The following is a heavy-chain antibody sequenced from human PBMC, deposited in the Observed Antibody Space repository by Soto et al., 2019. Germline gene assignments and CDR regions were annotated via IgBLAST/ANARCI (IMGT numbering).Heavy chain of an antibody. V-gene: IGHV3-74*01. Sequence: EVQLVESGGGLVQPGGSLRLSCTASGFTFSNHWMHWVRQGPGQGLVWVSRINTDGSFRDYADSVRGRFTISRDNAKNTLILPMNSLRAEDTAVYYCVRGTSAWSGKDYWGQGTLVTVSS. CDR2: INTDGSFR. D-gene: IGHD6-19*01. CDR3: VRGTSAWSGKDY. J-gene: IGHJ4*02. CDR1: GFTFSNHW.